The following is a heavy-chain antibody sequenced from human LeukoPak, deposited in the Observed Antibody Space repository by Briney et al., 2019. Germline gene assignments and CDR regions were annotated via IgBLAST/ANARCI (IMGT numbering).Heavy chain of an antibody. CDR2: ISSSSSYI. D-gene: IGHD5-24*01. CDR1: GFTFSSYS. Sequence: GGSLRLSCAASGFTFSSYSMNWVRQAPGKGLEWVSSISSSSSYIYYADSVKGRFAISRDNAKNSLYLQMNSLRAEDTAVYYCARGVEMATPTYGYWGQGTLVTVSS. V-gene: IGHV3-21*01. J-gene: IGHJ4*02. CDR3: ARGVEMATPTYGY.